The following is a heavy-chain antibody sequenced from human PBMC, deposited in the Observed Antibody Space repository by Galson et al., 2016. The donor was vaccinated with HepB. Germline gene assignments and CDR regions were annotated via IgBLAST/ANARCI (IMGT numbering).Heavy chain of an antibody. D-gene: IGHD2-15*01. Sequence: SETLSLTCAVYGGSFSGYFWSWIRQPPGKGLEWIGEINHSGSTNSNPSLKSRVTMSLDTSKNQFSLTMTSVTAADKAVYFCARADSLQSCSGDGCCMGFDPWGQGTLVTVSS. CDR3: ARADSLQSCSGDGCCMGFDP. J-gene: IGHJ5*02. CDR1: GGSFSGYF. CDR2: INHSGST. V-gene: IGHV4-34*01.